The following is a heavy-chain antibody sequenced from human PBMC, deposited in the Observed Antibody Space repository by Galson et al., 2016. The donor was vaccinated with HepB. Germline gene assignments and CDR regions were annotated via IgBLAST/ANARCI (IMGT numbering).Heavy chain of an antibody. J-gene: IGHJ4*02. CDR1: GFSFSTYA. D-gene: IGHD5-12*01. CDR3: AKGRGAGYNGREWNFDY. V-gene: IGHV3-23*01. CDR2: ISHSGDNT. Sequence: SLRLSCAACGFSFSTYAMTWVRQAPEKGLEWVSTISHSGDNTSYADSVKGRFTISRDNSENTLYLQMNSLRAEDTAIYYCAKGRGAGYNGREWNFDYWGQGSLVTVSS.